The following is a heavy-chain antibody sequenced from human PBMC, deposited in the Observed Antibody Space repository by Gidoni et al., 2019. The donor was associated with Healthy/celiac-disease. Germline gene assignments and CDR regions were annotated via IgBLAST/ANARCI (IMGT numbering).Heavy chain of an antibody. Sequence: QLQLQESGPGLVKPSETLSLTCTVSGGSISSSSYYWGWIRQPPGKGLEWIGSIYYSGSTYYNPSLKSRVTISVDTSKNQFSLKLSSVTAADTAVYYCARHKVLGWHTSDYWGQGTLVTVSS. CDR3: ARHKVLGWHTSDY. CDR2: IYYSGST. CDR1: GGSISSSSYY. V-gene: IGHV4-39*01. J-gene: IGHJ4*02. D-gene: IGHD2-15*01.